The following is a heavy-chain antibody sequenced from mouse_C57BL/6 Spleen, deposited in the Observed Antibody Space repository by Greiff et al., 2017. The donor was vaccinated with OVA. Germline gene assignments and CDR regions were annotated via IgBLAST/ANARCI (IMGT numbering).Heavy chain of an antibody. D-gene: IGHD3-2*02. CDR2: ISSGSSTI. J-gene: IGHJ3*01. V-gene: IGHV5-17*01. Sequence: EVQLVESGGGLVKPGGSLKLPCAASGFTFSDYGMHWVRQAPEKGLEWVAYISSGSSTIYYADTVKGRFTISRDNAKNTLFLQMSSLRSEDTAMYYCARDSSGYPAWFAYWGQGTLVTVSA. CDR1: GFTFSDYG. CDR3: ARDSSGYPAWFAY.